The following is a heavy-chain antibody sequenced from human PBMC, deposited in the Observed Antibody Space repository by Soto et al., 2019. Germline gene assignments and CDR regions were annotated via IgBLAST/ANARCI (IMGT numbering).Heavy chain of an antibody. Sequence: GESLKISCAASGFTFSDYYMSWIRQAPGKGLEWVSYISSSGSTIYYADSVKGRFTISRDNAKNSLYLQMNSLRAEDTAVYYCARDFGGPAAKNDAFDIWGQGTMVTVSS. CDR3: ARDFGGPAAKNDAFDI. D-gene: IGHD2-2*01. CDR1: GFTFSDYY. CDR2: ISSSGSTI. V-gene: IGHV3-11*01. J-gene: IGHJ3*02.